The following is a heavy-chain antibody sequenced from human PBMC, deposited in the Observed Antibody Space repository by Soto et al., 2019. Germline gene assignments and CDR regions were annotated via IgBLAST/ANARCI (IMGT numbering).Heavy chain of an antibody. D-gene: IGHD6-13*01. CDR1: GYTFNDYY. J-gene: IGHJ6*02. V-gene: IGHV1-2*02. CDR2: INPNSGGT. CDR3: ARDRLAAAGTWGSYYYYYGMDV. Sequence: QVQLVQSGAEVKKPGASVKVSCQASGYTFNDYYMHWVRQAPGQGLEWMGWINPNSGGTNYAQKFQGRVTLTRDTSISTAYMELSSLRSNDTAVYYCARDRLAAAGTWGSYYYYYGMDVWGQGTTVTVSS.